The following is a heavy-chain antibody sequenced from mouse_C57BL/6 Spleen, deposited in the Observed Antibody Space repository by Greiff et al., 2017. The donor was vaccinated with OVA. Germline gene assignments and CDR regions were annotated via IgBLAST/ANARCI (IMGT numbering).Heavy chain of an antibody. CDR1: GYTFTSYW. D-gene: IGHD2-1*01. Sequence: QVQLQQPGTELVKPGASVKLSCKASGYTFTSYWMHWVKQRPGQGLEWIGNINPSNGGTNYNEKFKSKATLTVDKSSSTAYMQLSSLTSEASAVYYCARVGIYYGNAMDYWGQGTSVTVSS. J-gene: IGHJ4*01. V-gene: IGHV1-53*01. CDR2: INPSNGGT. CDR3: ARVGIYYGNAMDY.